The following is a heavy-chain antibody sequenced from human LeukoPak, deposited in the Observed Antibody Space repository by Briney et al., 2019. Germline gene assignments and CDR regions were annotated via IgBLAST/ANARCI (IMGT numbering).Heavy chain of an antibody. CDR2: VDSDGTTT. CDR3: ARIITAAAADC. D-gene: IGHD6-13*01. Sequence: GSLRLSCVASGVTISGYWMHWVRQAPGKGLAWVSRVDSDGTTTRYADSVKGRFTISRDNAKNTVYLQMNSLRAEDTAVYYCARIITAAAADCWGQGTLVAVSS. CDR1: GVTISGYW. V-gene: IGHV3-74*01. J-gene: IGHJ4*02.